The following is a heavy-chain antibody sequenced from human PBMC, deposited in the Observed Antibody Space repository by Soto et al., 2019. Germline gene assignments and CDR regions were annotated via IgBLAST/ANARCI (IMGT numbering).Heavy chain of an antibody. V-gene: IGHV1-69*01. CDR2: IIPTPGTA. D-gene: IGHD2-2*01. CDR3: ARSQRSGPSLEIYYYYYYGMEV. J-gene: IGHJ6*02. CDR1: GGTFGSYA. Sequence: QVQLVQSGAEVKKPGSSVKVSCKASGGTFGSYAISWVRQAPGQGLEWMGGIIPTPGTANYAQKFQGRVTMAADESTSTAYMALSSLRSEDTAVYYCARSQRSGPSLEIYYYYYYGMEVWGQGTTVTVSS.